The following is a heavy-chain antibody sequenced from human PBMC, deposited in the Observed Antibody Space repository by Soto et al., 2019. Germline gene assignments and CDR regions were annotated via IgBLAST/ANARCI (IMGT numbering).Heavy chain of an antibody. CDR2: ITATGGNT. CDR3: AKCMQAYWNYDAHHI. CDR1: GFTFSTYS. V-gene: IGHV3-23*01. J-gene: IGHJ3*02. D-gene: IGHD1-7*01. Sequence: GGSLRLSCAASGFTFSTYSMTWVRQAPGKGLEWVAHITATGGNTYYADSVRGRFTISRDTSGNTLYLQTNSLRAEDTALYYCAKCMQAYWNYDAHHIWGQGTMVTVSS.